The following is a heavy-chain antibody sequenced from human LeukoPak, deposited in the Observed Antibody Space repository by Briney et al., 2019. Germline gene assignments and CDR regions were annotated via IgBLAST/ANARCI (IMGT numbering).Heavy chain of an antibody. Sequence: GGSLRLSCTVSGFTVSSNSMSRVRQAPGKGLEWVSFIYSGGSTYYADSVKGRFTISRDNSKNTLYLQMNSLRAEDTAVYYCASSAAAAQYYFNYWGRGTLVTVSS. CDR3: ASSAAAAQYYFNY. CDR2: IYSGGST. CDR1: GFTVSSNS. J-gene: IGHJ4*02. D-gene: IGHD2-15*01. V-gene: IGHV3-66*01.